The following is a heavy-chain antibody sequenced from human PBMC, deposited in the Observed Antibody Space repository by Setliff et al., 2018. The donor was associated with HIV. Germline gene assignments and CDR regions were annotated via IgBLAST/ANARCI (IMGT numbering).Heavy chain of an antibody. J-gene: IGHJ3*02. CDR1: GASISNGSYC. V-gene: IGHV4-61*02. D-gene: IGHD3-22*01. CDR2: MYTSGST. Sequence: SETLSLTCTVSGASISNGSYCWSWIRQPAGKGLEWIGRMYTSGSTNYNPSLKSRVTISGDTSKNQFSLKLTSVTAADTAVYYCARGHFHDSNGYYLRAFDIWGQGTMVTVSS. CDR3: ARGHFHDSNGYYLRAFDI.